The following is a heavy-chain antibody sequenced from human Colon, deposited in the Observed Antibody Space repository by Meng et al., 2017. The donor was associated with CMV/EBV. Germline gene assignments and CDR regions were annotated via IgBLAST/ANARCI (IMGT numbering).Heavy chain of an antibody. CDR2: IRHSGSTSY. CDR3: AGGSYQAWELLHY. V-gene: IGHV4-34*01. J-gene: IGHJ4*02. Sequence: QVPLRDSGPGLGKPSETLSLTCAVYGGSFSEYYWSWIRHPPGRGLEWIGEIRHSGSTSYSYNSSLKSRVTISIDTSKNQFSLELTSVTAADTAVYYCAGGSYQAWELLHYWGQGTLVTVSS. D-gene: IGHD1-26*01. CDR1: GGSFSEYY.